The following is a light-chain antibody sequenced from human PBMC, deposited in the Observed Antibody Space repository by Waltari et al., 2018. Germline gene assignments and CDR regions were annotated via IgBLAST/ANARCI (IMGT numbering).Light chain of an antibody. J-gene: IGKJ2*01. CDR1: QSIGRD. Sequence: EIIITQVPGPLSASPGENVTLSCRASQSIGRDVAWYQQKSGQAPRLVMYVTSSRATGIPARFSGSGSGTHFTLTISSLQSDDFATFFCQQYHEWPYTFARGTQVEI. V-gene: IGKV3-15*01. CDR2: VTS. CDR3: QQYHEWPYT.